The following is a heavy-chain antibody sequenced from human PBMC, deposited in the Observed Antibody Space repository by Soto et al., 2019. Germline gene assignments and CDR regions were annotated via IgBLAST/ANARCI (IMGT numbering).Heavy chain of an antibody. CDR3: ANRRAYCSGGSCSAFRY. J-gene: IGHJ4*02. CDR2: INHSGST. V-gene: IGHV4-34*01. CDR1: GGSFSGYY. D-gene: IGHD2-15*01. Sequence: SETLSLTCAVYGGSFSGYYWSWIRQPPGKGLEWIGEINHSGSTNYNPSLKSRVTISVDTSKNQFSLKLSSVTAVDTAVYYCANRRAYCSGGSCSAFRYWGQGTLVTVSS.